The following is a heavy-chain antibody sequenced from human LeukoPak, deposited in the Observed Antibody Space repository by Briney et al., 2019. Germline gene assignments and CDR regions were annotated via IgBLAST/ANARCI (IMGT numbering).Heavy chain of an antibody. V-gene: IGHV3-30*03. J-gene: IGHJ5*02. CDR2: ISYDGSNK. CDR1: GFTFSSYG. D-gene: IGHD2-15*01. CDR3: ARGGCSGGSCYERGDWFDP. Sequence: PGGSLRLSCAASGFTFSSYGMHWVRQAPGKGLEWVAVISYDGSNKYYADSVKGRFTISRDNSKNTLYLQMNSLRSEDTAVYYCARGGCSGGSCYERGDWFDPWGQGTLVTVSS.